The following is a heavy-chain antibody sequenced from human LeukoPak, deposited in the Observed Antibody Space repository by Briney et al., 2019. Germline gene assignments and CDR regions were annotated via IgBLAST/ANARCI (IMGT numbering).Heavy chain of an antibody. Sequence: PGGTLRLSCAASGFTFSSYGMSWVRQAPGKGLEWVSAISGSGGSTYYADSVKGRFTISRDNSKNTLYLQMNSLRAEDTAVYYCAKEYSGWYHSGDYWGQGTLVTVSS. CDR2: ISGSGGST. J-gene: IGHJ4*02. CDR1: GFTFSSYG. V-gene: IGHV3-23*01. D-gene: IGHD6-19*01. CDR3: AKEYSGWYHSGDY.